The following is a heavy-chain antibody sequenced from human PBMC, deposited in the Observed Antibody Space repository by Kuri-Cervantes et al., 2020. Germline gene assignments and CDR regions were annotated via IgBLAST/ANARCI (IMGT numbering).Heavy chain of an antibody. CDR1: GYTFTGYY. D-gene: IGHD1-14*01. CDR2: INPNSGGT. CDR3: ATGGRLEGQDF. V-gene: IGHV1-2*02. Sequence: ASVKVSCKASGYTFTGYYMHWVRQAPGQGLEWMGWINPNSGGTNYAQKFQGRVAMTRDTSINTAYMDVSRLKYVDTAVYYCATGGRLEGQDFWGQGTLVTVSS. J-gene: IGHJ4*02.